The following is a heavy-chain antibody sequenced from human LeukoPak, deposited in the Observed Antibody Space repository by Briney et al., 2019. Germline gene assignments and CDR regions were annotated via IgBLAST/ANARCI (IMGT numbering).Heavy chain of an antibody. Sequence: GGSLRLSCAASGFTFSSYAMSWVRQAPGKGLEWVSAISGSGGSTYYADSVKGRFTISRDNSKNTLYLQMYSLRAEDTAVYYCAKGGYERPYYYGMDVWGQGTTVTVSS. J-gene: IGHJ6*02. CDR3: AKGGYERPYYYGMDV. CDR2: ISGSGGST. V-gene: IGHV3-23*01. D-gene: IGHD5-12*01. CDR1: GFTFSSYA.